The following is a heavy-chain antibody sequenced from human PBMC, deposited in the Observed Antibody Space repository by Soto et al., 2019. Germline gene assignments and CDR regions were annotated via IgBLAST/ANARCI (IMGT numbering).Heavy chain of an antibody. Sequence: SVKVSCKASGGTFSSYAISWVRQAPGQGLEWMGGIIPIFGTANYAQKFQGRVTITGDESTSTAYMELSRLRSEDTAVYYCARGAGYCSSTSCYGAYYYYYYGIDVWGQETTVTV. J-gene: IGHJ6*02. V-gene: IGHV1-69*13. D-gene: IGHD2-2*03. CDR2: IIPIFGTA. CDR3: ARGAGYCSSTSCYGAYYYYYYGIDV. CDR1: GGTFSSYA.